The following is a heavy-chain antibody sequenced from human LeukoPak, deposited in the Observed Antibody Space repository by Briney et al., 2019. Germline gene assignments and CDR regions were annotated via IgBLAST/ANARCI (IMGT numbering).Heavy chain of an antibody. V-gene: IGHV3-7*01. CDR1: GFIFSTYA. CDR3: GRLAHNAWYAIDY. CDR2: ILPDGSQK. J-gene: IGHJ4*02. D-gene: IGHD6-13*01. Sequence: GGSLRLSCAASGFIFSTYAMSWVRQAPGKGLEWVANILPDGSQKYYVDSVKGRFTISRDNPKNSLYLQINSLRAEDTAVYYCGRLAHNAWYAIDYWGQGTLVTVSS.